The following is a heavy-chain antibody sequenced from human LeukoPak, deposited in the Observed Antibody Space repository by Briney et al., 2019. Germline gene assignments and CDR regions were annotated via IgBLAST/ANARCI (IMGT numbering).Heavy chain of an antibody. CDR3: ARAGDYYDSSYYPGYDS. V-gene: IGHV1-2*02. CDR1: GYTFTGYY. J-gene: IGHJ4*02. Sequence: ASVKVSCKASGYTFTGYYIHWVRQAPRQGLEWMGWINANSGGTRYAQKFQGRVTMTRDTSISTAYMELSSLRSDDTAVYYCARAGDYYDSSYYPGYDSWGQGTLVTVSS. CDR2: INANSGGT. D-gene: IGHD3-22*01.